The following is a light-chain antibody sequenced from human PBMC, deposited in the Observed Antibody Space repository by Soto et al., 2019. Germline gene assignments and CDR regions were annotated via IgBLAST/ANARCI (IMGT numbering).Light chain of an antibody. CDR2: GAS. J-gene: IGKJ5*01. CDR1: QTITTSQ. V-gene: IGKV3-20*01. Sequence: EIVLTQSPGTLSLSPGERATLFCRASQTITTSQLAWYQQKPGQAPRVLIFGASNRATGIPDRFSGSGSGTDFTLTISSLQSEDFAVYYCQQYNSWPPITFGQGTRLEIK. CDR3: QQYNSWPPIT.